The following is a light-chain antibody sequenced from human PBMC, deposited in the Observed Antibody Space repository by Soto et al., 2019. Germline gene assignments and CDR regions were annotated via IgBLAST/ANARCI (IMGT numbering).Light chain of an antibody. V-gene: IGKV3-15*01. J-gene: IGKJ2*01. CDR1: QSVGRN. CDR2: GTS. CDR3: QQYNNWPYT. Sequence: EIVMTQSPVALSVSPGESAALSCRASQSVGRNFAWYQQRHGQAPRVLIYGTSTRATGVPARFSGSWSGTDFTLSISSLQSEDFAVYYCQQYNNWPYTFGQGTRLEIK.